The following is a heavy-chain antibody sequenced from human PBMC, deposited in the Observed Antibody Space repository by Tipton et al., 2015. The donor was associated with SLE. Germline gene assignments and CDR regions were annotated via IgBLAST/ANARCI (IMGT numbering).Heavy chain of an antibody. CDR3: ARDPPYCGGDCPLDY. Sequence: LRLSCTVSGGSIRSGGYFWSWIRQHPGKGLEWIGDIQFSGSTYYNPSLKSRVSISVDTSKNEFSLMLNSVTAADTAVYYCARDPPYCGGDCPLDYWGQGTLVTVSS. CDR1: GGSIRSGGYF. J-gene: IGHJ4*02. D-gene: IGHD2-21*02. CDR2: IQFSGST. V-gene: IGHV4-31*02.